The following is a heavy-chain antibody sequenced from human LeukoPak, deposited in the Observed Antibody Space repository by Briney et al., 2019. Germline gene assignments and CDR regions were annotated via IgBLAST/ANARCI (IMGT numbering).Heavy chain of an antibody. CDR1: GGSISSSSYY. D-gene: IGHD4-23*01. V-gene: IGHV4-39*01. CDR3: ARAAGTVVSPYFY. CDR2: IYYSGST. J-gene: IGHJ4*02. Sequence: SETLSLTCTVSGGSISSSSYYWGWIRQPPGKGLEWIGSIYYSGSTYYNPSLKSRVTISVDTSKNQFSLKLSSVTAADTAVYYCARAAGTVVSPYFYWGQETLVTVSS.